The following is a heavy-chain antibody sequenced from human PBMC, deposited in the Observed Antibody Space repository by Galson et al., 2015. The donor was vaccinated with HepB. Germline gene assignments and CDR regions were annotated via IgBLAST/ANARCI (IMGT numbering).Heavy chain of an antibody. D-gene: IGHD6-6*01. Sequence: SLRLSCAASGFTFSSYGMHWVRQAPGKGLEWVAVISYDGSNKYYADSVKGRFTISRDNSKNTLYLQMSSLRAEDTAVYYCAEGVKIAARRGYYYGMDVWGQGTTVTVSS. J-gene: IGHJ6*02. CDR1: GFTFSSYG. CDR3: AEGVKIAARRGYYYGMDV. CDR2: ISYDGSNK. V-gene: IGHV3-30*18.